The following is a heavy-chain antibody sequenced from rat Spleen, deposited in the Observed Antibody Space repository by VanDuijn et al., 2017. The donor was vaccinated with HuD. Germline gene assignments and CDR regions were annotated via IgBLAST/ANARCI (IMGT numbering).Heavy chain of an antibody. V-gene: IGHV5-19*01. CDR1: GFTFSNYG. Sequence: EVQLVESGGGLVQPGRSLKLSCAASGFTFSNYGMHWIRQAPTKGLEWVASISPSGGSTYYRYSVKGRFTISRDNAKSTLYLQMKSLRSEDTATYYCTRDYLRWVDYWGQGVMVTFSS. CDR3: TRDYLRWVDY. J-gene: IGHJ2*01. D-gene: IGHD1-11*01. CDR2: ISPSGGST.